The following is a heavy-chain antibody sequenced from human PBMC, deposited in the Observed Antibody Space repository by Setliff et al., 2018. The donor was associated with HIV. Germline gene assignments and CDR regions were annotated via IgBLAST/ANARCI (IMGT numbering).Heavy chain of an antibody. J-gene: IGHJ4*02. D-gene: IGHD3-10*01. CDR1: GDSINSGNYY. CDR2: IYYSGST. V-gene: IGHV4-31*03. Sequence: SETLSLTCTVSGDSINSGNYYWSWIRQHPGKGLEWIGYIYYSGSTYYSPSLKGRVTISEDTSKNQFSLKMRSVTAADTAVYYCATSLAGEILGSRPFYFDYWGQGTLVTAPQ. CDR3: ATSLAGEILGSRPFYFDY.